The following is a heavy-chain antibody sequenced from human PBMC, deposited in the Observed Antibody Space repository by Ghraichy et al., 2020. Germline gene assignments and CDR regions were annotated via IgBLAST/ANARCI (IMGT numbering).Heavy chain of an antibody. Sequence: SETLSLICTVSGDSISNYYWSWIRQPPGKGLEWIGYVDYSGSTNYNPSLKSRVTISVDTSKNQLSLKLNSVTAADTAVYHCARAQVVSYYYYYMDVWGKGTTVTVSS. CDR2: VDYSGST. J-gene: IGHJ6*03. D-gene: IGHD2-15*01. V-gene: IGHV4-59*01. CDR1: GDSISNYY. CDR3: ARAQVVSYYYYYMDV.